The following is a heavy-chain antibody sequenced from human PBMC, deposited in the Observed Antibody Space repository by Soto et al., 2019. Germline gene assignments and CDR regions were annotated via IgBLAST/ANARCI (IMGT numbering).Heavy chain of an antibody. D-gene: IGHD2-2*01. CDR2: INPSGGST. J-gene: IGHJ5*02. V-gene: IGHV1-46*01. Sequence: GASVKVSCKTSGYTFTNYYMHWVRQAPGQGLEWMGIINPSGGSTSYSQKFQGRVTMTRDTSTSTVYMELSSLRSEDTAVYYCARDGCSNNRCDWGGNWFDPWGQGTLVTVSS. CDR1: GYTFTNYY. CDR3: ARDGCSNNRCDWGGNWFDP.